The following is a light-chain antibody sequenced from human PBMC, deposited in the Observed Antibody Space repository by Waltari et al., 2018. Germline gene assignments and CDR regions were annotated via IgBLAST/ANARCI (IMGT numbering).Light chain of an antibody. V-gene: IGLV1-40*01. CDR2: ANN. Sequence: QSVLTQPPSVSGAPGQRVTISCTGSSSNLGAGYDAHWYQRLPGTAPKLLIFANNKRPAGGPYRCSCSKYGTSASLAITGLQAEDEADYYCQSYDSSLTGSVFGGGTKLTVL. CDR1: SSNLGAGYD. CDR3: QSYDSSLTGSV. J-gene: IGLJ2*01.